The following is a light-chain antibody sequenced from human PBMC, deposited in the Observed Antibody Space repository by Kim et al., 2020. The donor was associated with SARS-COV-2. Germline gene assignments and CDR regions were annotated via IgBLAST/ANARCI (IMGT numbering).Light chain of an antibody. CDR3: QQYDNWPPYT. CDR2: GAS. V-gene: IGKV3-15*01. CDR1: QSVSNN. J-gene: IGKJ2*01. Sequence: EVLMTQFPATLSGSPGDEATLSCRASQSVSNNLAWYQQKPGRAPRLLIYGASTRATGTPARFSGSGSGTEFTLTISSLQSEDFAVYYCQQYDNWPPYTFGQGTKLEIK.